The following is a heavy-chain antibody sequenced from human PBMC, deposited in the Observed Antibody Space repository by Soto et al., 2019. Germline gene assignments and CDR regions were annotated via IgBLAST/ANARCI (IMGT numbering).Heavy chain of an antibody. V-gene: IGHV3-21*01. CDR3: ARGMGGTQLWLGDY. J-gene: IGHJ4*02. Sequence: EVQLVESGGGLVKPGGSLRLSCAASGFTFSSYSMNWVRQAPGKGLEWVSSISSSSSYIYYADSVKGRFTISRDNAKNSLCLQMNSLRAEDTAVYYCARGMGGTQLWLGDYWGQGTLVTVSS. CDR2: ISSSSSYI. D-gene: IGHD5-18*01. CDR1: GFTFSSYS.